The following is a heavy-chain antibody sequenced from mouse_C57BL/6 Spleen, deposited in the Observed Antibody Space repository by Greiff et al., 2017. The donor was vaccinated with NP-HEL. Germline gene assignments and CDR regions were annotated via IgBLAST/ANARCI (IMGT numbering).Heavy chain of an antibody. CDR2: INPGSGGT. J-gene: IGHJ4*01. V-gene: IGHV1-54*01. D-gene: IGHD1-1*02. CDR3: GSWCGIAFDY. CDR1: GYAFTNYL. Sequence: QVQLQQSGAELVRPGTSVKVSCKASGYAFTNYLIEWVKQRPGQGLEWIGVINPGSGGTNYNEKFKGKATLTADKSSSTAYMQLSSLTSEDSAVYFCGSWCGIAFDYWGQGTSVTVSS.